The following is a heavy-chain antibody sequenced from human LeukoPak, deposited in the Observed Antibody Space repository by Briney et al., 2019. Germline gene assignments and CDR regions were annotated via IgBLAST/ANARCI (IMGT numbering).Heavy chain of an antibody. V-gene: IGHV3-13*01. J-gene: IGHJ6*02. CDR2: IVTAGET. CDR3: ARVGYEKDGMDV. D-gene: IGHD5-12*01. Sequence: GGSLRPSCAASGFTLSSYDMDWGRQATGKGMEWDSAIVTAGETYYPGSVKGRFTISRENAQTALYLQMNSLRAGDTAVYYCARVGYEKDGMDVWGQGTTVTVS. CDR1: GFTLSSYD.